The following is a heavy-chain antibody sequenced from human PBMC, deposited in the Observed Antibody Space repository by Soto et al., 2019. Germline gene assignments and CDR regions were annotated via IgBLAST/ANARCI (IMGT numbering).Heavy chain of an antibody. J-gene: IGHJ4*02. CDR3: ARREGVKVRGVIGDC. V-gene: IGHV3-23*01. CDR1: GFSFSSYA. Sequence: TGGSLRLSCAASGFSFSSYAMSWVRQAPGKGLEWVSVISASGGGSYYADSVKGRFTISRDNSKDTLYLQMNSLRADDTAVYYCARREGVKVRGVIGDCWGQGTLVTGSS. CDR2: ISASGGGS. D-gene: IGHD3-10*01.